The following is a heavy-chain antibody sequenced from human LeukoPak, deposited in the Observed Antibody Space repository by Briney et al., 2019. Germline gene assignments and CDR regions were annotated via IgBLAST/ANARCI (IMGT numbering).Heavy chain of an antibody. CDR2: IGTAGDT. J-gene: IGHJ4*02. CDR1: GFTFSSYD. CDR3: TRAVGATNLGFDY. V-gene: IGHV3-13*01. D-gene: IGHD1-26*01. Sequence: TGGSLRLSCAASGFTFSSYDMRWVRQATGKGLEWVSAIGTAGDTYYADSVKGRSTISRENAKNSLFLQVNSLRVGDTAVYYCTRAVGATNLGFDYWGQGTLVTVSS.